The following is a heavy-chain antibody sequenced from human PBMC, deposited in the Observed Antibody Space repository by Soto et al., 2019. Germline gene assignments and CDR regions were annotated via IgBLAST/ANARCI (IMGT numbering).Heavy chain of an antibody. D-gene: IGHD6-19*01. J-gene: IGHJ3*02. CDR3: ARDNLPNIAVAGSDAFDI. CDR1: GFTFSSYS. CDR2: ISSSSSYI. V-gene: IGHV3-21*01. Sequence: GGSLRLSCAASGFTFSSYSMNWVRQAPGKGLEWVSSISSSSSYIYYADSVKGRFTISRGNAKNSLYLQMNSLRAEDTAVYYCARDNLPNIAVAGSDAFDIWGQGTMVTVSS.